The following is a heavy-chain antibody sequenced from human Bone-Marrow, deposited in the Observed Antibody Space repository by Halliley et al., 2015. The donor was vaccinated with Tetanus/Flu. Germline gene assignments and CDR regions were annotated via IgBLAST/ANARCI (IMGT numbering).Heavy chain of an antibody. V-gene: IGHV4-4*06. CDR3: ATIKGTAALDY. J-gene: IGHJ4*02. Sequence: LEWIGEIFHRGNTNYNPSLESRVPMSLDMSKNQLSLSLHSVTVADTAIYYCATIKGTAALDYWGQGILVTVSS. CDR2: IFHRGNT. D-gene: IGHD3-10*01.